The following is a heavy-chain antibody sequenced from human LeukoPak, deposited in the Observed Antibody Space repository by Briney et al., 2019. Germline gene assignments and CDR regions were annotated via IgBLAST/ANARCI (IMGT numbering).Heavy chain of an antibody. J-gene: IGHJ4*02. CDR2: ISSSSSYT. Sequence: GGSLRLSCAASGFTFSDYYMSWIRQAPGKGLEWVSYISSSSSYTNYADSVKGRFTISRDNAKNSLYLQMNSLRAEDTAVYYCARAVGGLWFESPDYWGQGTLVTVSS. CDR3: ARAVGGLWFESPDY. CDR1: GFTFSDYY. V-gene: IGHV3-11*06. D-gene: IGHD3-10*01.